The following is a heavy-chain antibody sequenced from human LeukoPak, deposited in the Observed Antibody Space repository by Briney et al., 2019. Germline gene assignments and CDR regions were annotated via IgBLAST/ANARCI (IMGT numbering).Heavy chain of an antibody. V-gene: IGHV1-2*04. CDR3: ATVGDYYDSSGYYYFDY. D-gene: IGHD3-22*01. Sequence: EASVKVSCKASGYTFTGYYMHWVRQAPGQGLEWMGWINPNSGGTNYAQKFQGWVTMTRDTSISTAYMELSRLRSDDTAVYYCATVGDYYDSSGYYYFDYWGQGTLVTVSS. CDR1: GYTFTGYY. CDR2: INPNSGGT. J-gene: IGHJ4*02.